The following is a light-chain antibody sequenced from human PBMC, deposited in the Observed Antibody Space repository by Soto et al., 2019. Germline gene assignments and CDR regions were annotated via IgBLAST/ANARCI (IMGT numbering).Light chain of an antibody. V-gene: IGKV3-11*01. CDR1: QSVSSY. Sequence: EIVLTQSPATLSLSPGERATLSCRASQSVSSYLAWYQQKPGQAPRLLIYDAFNRATGIPARFSGSGSGTDFTLTISSLEPEDFAVYYCQQRSNWPLTLGGGTKVDIK. CDR2: DAF. J-gene: IGKJ4*01. CDR3: QQRSNWPLT.